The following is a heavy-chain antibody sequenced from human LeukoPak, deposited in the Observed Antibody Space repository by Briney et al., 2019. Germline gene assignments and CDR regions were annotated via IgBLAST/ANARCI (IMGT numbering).Heavy chain of an antibody. D-gene: IGHD4-11*01. J-gene: IGHJ4*02. CDR1: GGSISSSSYY. Sequence: KTSETLSLTCTVSGGSISSSSYYWGWIRQPPGKGLEWIGSIYYSGSTYYNPSLKSRVTISVDTSKNQFSLKLSSVTAADTAVYYCANVNYSNGGFDYWGQGTLVTVSS. V-gene: IGHV4-39*01. CDR3: ANVNYSNGGFDY. CDR2: IYYSGST.